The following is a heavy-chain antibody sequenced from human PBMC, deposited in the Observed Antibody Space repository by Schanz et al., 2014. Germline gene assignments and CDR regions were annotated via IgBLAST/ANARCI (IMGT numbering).Heavy chain of an antibody. Sequence: VQLVESGGGLVQPGGSLKLSCAASGFTFSSYYMSWIRQAPGKGLEWISYISFSGNTIYYADSVKGRFTISRDNAKNSVFLQMNRLRAEDTAVYYCAKVAPAATYLDSWGLGTLVTVSS. V-gene: IGHV3-11*04. CDR1: GFTFSSYY. CDR3: AKVAPAATYLDS. D-gene: IGHD2-2*01. CDR2: ISFSGNTI. J-gene: IGHJ4*02.